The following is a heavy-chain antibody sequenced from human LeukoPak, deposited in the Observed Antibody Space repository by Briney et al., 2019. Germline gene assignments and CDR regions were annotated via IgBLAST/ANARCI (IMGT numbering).Heavy chain of an antibody. V-gene: IGHV4-34*01. CDR3: VRHVARAFDI. CDR2: INQSGDT. CDR1: GGSFSDYD. J-gene: IGHJ3*02. Sequence: SETLSLTCAVYGGSFSDYDWSWIRQPPGKGLEWIGEINQSGDTNCDPSLKSRVSMSIDTSKSQFSLKLRSVTVADTAVYSCVRHVARAFDIWGQGTKVTVSS.